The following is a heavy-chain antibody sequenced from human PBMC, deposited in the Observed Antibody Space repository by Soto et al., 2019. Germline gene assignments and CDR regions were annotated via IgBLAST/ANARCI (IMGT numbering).Heavy chain of an antibody. CDR3: AKGRSTVGARTYYYYGMDI. V-gene: IGHV3-23*01. CDR1: GFTFSSYA. D-gene: IGHD1-26*01. J-gene: IGHJ6*02. Sequence: EVQLLESGGGLVQPGGSLSLSCAASGFTFSSYAMNWVRQAPGKGLECVSALRGSGGHTYYADSVKGRSTISRDNSKTTLYLQMNSLRADDTAVYYCAKGRSTVGARTYYYYGMDIWGQGTTVTVSS. CDR2: LRGSGGHT.